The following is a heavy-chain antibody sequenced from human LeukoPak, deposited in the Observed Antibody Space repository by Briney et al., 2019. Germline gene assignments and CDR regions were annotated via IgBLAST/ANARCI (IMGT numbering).Heavy chain of an antibody. CDR1: GGSVGYGSNY. V-gene: IGHV4-61*02. D-gene: IGHD3-10*01. CDR3: ARDRHGSGSAHSFDP. J-gene: IGHJ5*02. CDR2: IHTSGST. Sequence: SETLSLTCIVFGGSVGYGSNYWSWIRQPAGKGLEWIGRIHTSGSTNYSPSPKSRVTISVDLSKNQFSLKLSSVTAADTAVYYCARDRHGSGSAHSFDPWGQGILVTVSS.